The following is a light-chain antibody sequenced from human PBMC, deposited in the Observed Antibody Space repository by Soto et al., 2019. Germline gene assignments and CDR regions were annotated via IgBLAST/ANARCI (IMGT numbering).Light chain of an antibody. CDR2: AVA. CDR1: RSDIGNYNR. CDR3: NAQTSANTYV. J-gene: IGLJ1*01. V-gene: IGLV2-14*01. Sequence: QSALTQPASVSGSPGQSITISCTVTRSDIGNYNRVSWYQQHPGKAPKLMIYAVADRPSGVPNRFSGSKSGNTASLTISGLQAEDEADYYCNAQTSANTYVFGTGTKLTVL.